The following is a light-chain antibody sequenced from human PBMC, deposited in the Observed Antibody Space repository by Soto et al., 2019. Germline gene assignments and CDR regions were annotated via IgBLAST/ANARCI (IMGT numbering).Light chain of an antibody. CDR3: QQYNDWPLT. Sequence: EIVMTQSPATLSVSPGERATLSCRASQSINNNLAWYQQKRGQGPRLLIYGASSRATGTPARFSGSGSGTGFTLIISSLQSEDFAIYYCQQYNDWPLTFGGGTKVEIK. CDR1: QSINNN. J-gene: IGKJ4*01. V-gene: IGKV3-15*01. CDR2: GAS.